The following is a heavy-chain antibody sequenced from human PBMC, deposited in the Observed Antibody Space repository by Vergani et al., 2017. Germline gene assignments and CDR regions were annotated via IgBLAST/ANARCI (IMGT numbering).Heavy chain of an antibody. J-gene: IGHJ4*02. V-gene: IGHV1-69-2*01. D-gene: IGHD6-19*01. CDR1: GYTFSDYY. CDR2: VDPEDGET. CDR3: AREQWLPIDCFDY. Sequence: EVQLVQSGAEVKKPGATVKISCKVSGYTFSDYYMHWVRQAPGKGPEWMGLVDPEDGETKYAEKFQGRVTINADTATDTAYMELRSLRSDDTAVYYCAREQWLPIDCFDYWGQGTLVTVSS.